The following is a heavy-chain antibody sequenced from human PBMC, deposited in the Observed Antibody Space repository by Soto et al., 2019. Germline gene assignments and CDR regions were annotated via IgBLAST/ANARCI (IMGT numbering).Heavy chain of an antibody. J-gene: IGHJ6*03. D-gene: IGHD2-2*01. V-gene: IGHV3-11*01. CDR3: ARVGGYCSSTSCYDSYYYYYYMDV. Sequence: GGSLRLSCAASGFTFSDYYMSWIRQAPGKGLEWVSYISSSGSTIYYADSVKGRFTISRDNAKNSLYLQMNSLRAEDTAVYYCARVGGYCSSTSCYDSYYYYYYMDVWGKGTTVTVSS. CDR1: GFTFSDYY. CDR2: ISSSGSTI.